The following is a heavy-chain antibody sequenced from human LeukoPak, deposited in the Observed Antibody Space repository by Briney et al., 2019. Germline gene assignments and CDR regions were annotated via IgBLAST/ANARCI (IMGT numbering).Heavy chain of an antibody. D-gene: IGHD2-2*02. Sequence: ASVKVSCKASGYTFTGYYMHWVRQAPGQGLEWMGWINPNSGGTNYAQKFQGRVTMTRDTSISTAYMELSRLRSDDTAVYYCARDLGPRGYCSSTSCYTFSFDYWGQGTLVTVSS. J-gene: IGHJ4*02. CDR2: INPNSGGT. CDR1: GYTFTGYY. V-gene: IGHV1-2*02. CDR3: ARDLGPRGYCSSTSCYTFSFDY.